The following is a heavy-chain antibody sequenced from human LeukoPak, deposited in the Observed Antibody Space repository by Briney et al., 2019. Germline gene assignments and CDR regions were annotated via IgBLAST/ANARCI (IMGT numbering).Heavy chain of an antibody. Sequence: SETLSLTCAVYGGSFSGYYWSWLRQPPGKGLEWIGEINHSGSTNYNPSLKSRVTISVDTSKNQFSLKLSSVTAADTAVYYCARGPMMGAFDIWGQGTMVTVSS. J-gene: IGHJ3*02. V-gene: IGHV4-34*01. CDR2: INHSGST. CDR1: GGSFSGYY. CDR3: ARGPMMGAFDI. D-gene: IGHD1-26*01.